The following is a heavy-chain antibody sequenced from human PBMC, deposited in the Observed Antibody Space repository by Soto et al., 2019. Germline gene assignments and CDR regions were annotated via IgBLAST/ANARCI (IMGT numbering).Heavy chain of an antibody. V-gene: IGHV4-39*01. CDR2: IYYSGST. J-gene: IGHJ5*02. CDR3: ASYIVVGRWFDP. Sequence: QLQLQESGPGLVKPSETLSLTCTVSGGSISSSSYYWGWIRQPPGKGLEWIGSIYYSGSTYYNPSLKSRVTISVDTSKNQFSLKLSSVTAADTAVYYCASYIVVGRWFDPWGQGTLVTVSS. D-gene: IGHD2-2*01. CDR1: GGSISSSSYY.